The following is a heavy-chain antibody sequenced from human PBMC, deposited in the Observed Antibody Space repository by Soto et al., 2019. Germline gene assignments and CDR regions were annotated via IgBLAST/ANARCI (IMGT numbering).Heavy chain of an antibody. CDR2: ISTYNGDT. J-gene: IGHJ4*02. V-gene: IGHV1-18*01. CDR1: GYSFTTYG. Sequence: QVQLVQSGAEVKKPGASVKVSCKASGYSFTTYGISWVRQAPGQGLEWMGWISTYNGDTKFAQKVQGRLTMTTDTSTTTAYMELRSLGSDDTAVYYCVRTETWVGVFDYWGQGTLLTVSS. CDR3: VRTETWVGVFDY. D-gene: IGHD2-8*01.